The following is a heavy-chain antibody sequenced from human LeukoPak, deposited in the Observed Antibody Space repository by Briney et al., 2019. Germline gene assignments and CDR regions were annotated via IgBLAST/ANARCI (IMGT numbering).Heavy chain of an antibody. CDR3: ARDADIGYCSSTSCVEFDP. D-gene: IGHD2-2*03. J-gene: IGHJ5*02. CDR1: GYTFTDYY. Sequence: ASVKVSCKASGYTFTDYYMHWVRQTPGQGLEWMGWINPNSGGTNYAQKFQGRVTMTRDTSISTAYMELSRLRSDDTAVYYCARDADIGYCSSTSCVEFDPWGQGTLVTVSS. V-gene: IGHV1-2*02. CDR2: INPNSGGT.